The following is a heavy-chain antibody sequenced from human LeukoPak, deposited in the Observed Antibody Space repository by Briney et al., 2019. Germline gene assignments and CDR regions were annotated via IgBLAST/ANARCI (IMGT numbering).Heavy chain of an antibody. Sequence: ASVKVPCKASGYTFTSYGISWVRQAPGQGLEWMGWISAYNGNTNYAQKLQGRVTMTTDTSTSTAYMELRSLRSDDTAVYYCARDIAVAGTLVLGEIRHGMDVWGQGTTVTVSS. CDR2: ISAYNGNT. J-gene: IGHJ6*02. D-gene: IGHD6-19*01. V-gene: IGHV1-18*01. CDR1: GYTFTSYG. CDR3: ARDIAVAGTLVLGEIRHGMDV.